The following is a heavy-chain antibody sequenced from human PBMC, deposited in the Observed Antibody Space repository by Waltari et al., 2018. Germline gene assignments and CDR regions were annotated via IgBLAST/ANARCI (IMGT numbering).Heavy chain of an antibody. CDR3: ARTSLLAVDGLNHY. Sequence: QVQLVQSGAEVKKPGASVKVSCKASGYTFASHAISWVRQAPGQGLEWMGWISDYTGNTNYAQQFQDRGTMTTDTSTSTAYVELRRLRSDDTAVYYCARTSLLAVDGLNHYWGQGTLVTVSS. CDR1: GYTFASHA. J-gene: IGHJ4*02. CDR2: ISDYTGNT. V-gene: IGHV1-18*01. D-gene: IGHD3-3*02.